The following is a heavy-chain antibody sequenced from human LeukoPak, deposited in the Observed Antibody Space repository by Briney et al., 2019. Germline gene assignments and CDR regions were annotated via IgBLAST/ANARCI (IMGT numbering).Heavy chain of an antibody. Sequence: GGSLRLSCSASGFTPGSYAMHWVRQAPGKGLEYVSAISTSGGSTYYADSVKGRFTISRDNSKNTVYLQMSSLRAEDTAVYYCVKDLGYGDGLWASPFDYWGQGTLITVSS. D-gene: IGHD4-17*01. CDR1: GFTPGSYA. J-gene: IGHJ4*02. V-gene: IGHV3-64D*06. CDR3: VKDLGYGDGLWASPFDY. CDR2: ISTSGGST.